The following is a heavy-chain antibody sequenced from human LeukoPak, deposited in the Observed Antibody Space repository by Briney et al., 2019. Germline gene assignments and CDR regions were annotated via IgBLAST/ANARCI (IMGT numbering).Heavy chain of an antibody. Sequence: GGSLRLSCAASGFTFSSYSMNWVRQAPGKGLEWVSSISSSSSYIYYADSVKGRFTISRDNAKNSLYLQMNSLRAEDTAVYYCARDRARVQDGGVIITGSDYWGQGTLVTVSS. CDR2: ISSSSSYI. V-gene: IGHV3-21*01. D-gene: IGHD3-10*01. J-gene: IGHJ4*02. CDR3: ARDRARVQDGGVIITGSDY. CDR1: GFTFSSYS.